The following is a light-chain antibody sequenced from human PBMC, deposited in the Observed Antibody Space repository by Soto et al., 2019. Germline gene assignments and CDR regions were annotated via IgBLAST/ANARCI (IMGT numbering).Light chain of an antibody. CDR1: ENVRSNY. Sequence: VFTQSPAPLPLSLGKDGRSAVGASENVRSNYIVWYQQKPGLAPRLLISEASTSATGIPGWFSGSGSGRDFTLTISRVEPEDFAMYYCQQFGSPPITFGQGTKVDIK. CDR3: QQFGSPPIT. J-gene: IGKJ1*01. CDR2: EAS. V-gene: IGKV3D-20*01.